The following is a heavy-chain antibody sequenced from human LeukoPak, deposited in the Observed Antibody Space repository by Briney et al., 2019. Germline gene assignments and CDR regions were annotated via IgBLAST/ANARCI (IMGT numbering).Heavy chain of an antibody. D-gene: IGHD3-22*01. CDR3: AKCHYDSSYSLSYFDY. CDR1: GFTFSSYA. J-gene: IGHJ4*02. CDR2: ISGSGGST. V-gene: IGHV3-23*01. Sequence: PGGSLRLSCAASGFTFSSYAMSWVRQAPGKGLEWVSAISGSGGSTYYADSVKGRFTISRDNSKNTLFLQMSSLRAEDTAVYFCAKCHYDSSYSLSYFDYWGQGTLVTVSS.